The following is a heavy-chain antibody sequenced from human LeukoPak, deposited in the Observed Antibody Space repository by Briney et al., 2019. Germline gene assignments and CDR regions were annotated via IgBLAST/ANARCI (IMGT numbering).Heavy chain of an antibody. D-gene: IGHD4-11*01. CDR1: GFSFSTYA. V-gene: IGHV3-23*01. Sequence: PGGSLSLSCVASGFSFSTYAMSWVRQAPGKGLEWVSVISGSGGDTSYADSVKGRLTISRDNSKSTLYLQMNSLRAEDTAVYYCAKGSNEDSNYFLDRSGQGTLVTVSS. CDR2: ISGSGGDT. CDR3: AKGSNEDSNYFLDR. J-gene: IGHJ5*02.